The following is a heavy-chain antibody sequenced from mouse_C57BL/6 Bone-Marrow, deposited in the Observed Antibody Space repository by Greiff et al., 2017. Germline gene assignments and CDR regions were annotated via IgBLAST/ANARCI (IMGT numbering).Heavy chain of an antibody. J-gene: IGHJ4*01. CDR1: GYTFTSYN. V-gene: IGHV1-12*01. D-gene: IGHD1-1*01. Sequence: QVQLKESGAELVRPGASVKMSCKASGYTFTSYNMHWVKQTPRQGLEWIGAIYPGNGDTSYNQKFKGKATLTVDKSSSTAYMQLSSLTSEDSAVYCCARAGTTVVAPYYAMDYWGQGTSVTVSS. CDR3: ARAGTTVVAPYYAMDY. CDR2: IYPGNGDT.